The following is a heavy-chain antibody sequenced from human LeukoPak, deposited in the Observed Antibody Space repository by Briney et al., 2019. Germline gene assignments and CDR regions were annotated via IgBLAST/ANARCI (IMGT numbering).Heavy chain of an antibody. D-gene: IGHD6-19*01. CDR3: AREIRDSSGWSNTNYYYYYYMDV. Sequence: PSETLSLTCSVYGGSFSPYYWSWIRQPAGKGLEWIGRIYTSGSTNYNPSLKSRVTMSVDTSKNQFSLKLSSVTAADTAVYYCAREIRDSSGWSNTNYYYYYYMDVWGKGTTVTVSS. J-gene: IGHJ6*03. CDR2: IYTSGST. CDR1: GGSFSPYY. V-gene: IGHV4-4*07.